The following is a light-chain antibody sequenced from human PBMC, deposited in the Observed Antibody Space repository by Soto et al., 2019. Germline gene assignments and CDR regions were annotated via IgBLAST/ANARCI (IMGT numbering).Light chain of an antibody. CDR2: ENN. CDR1: SSNIGNNY. V-gene: IGLV1-51*02. Sequence: QSVLTQPPSVSAAPGQKVTISCSGSSSNIGNNYVSWYQQLPGTAPKLLIYENNKRPSGIPDRFSGSKSGTSATLGITGLQTGDEADYYCGTWDSSLSAHYVFGTGTKVTVL. CDR3: GTWDSSLSAHYV. J-gene: IGLJ1*01.